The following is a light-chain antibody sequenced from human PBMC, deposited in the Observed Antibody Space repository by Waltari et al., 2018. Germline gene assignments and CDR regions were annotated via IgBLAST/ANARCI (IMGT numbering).Light chain of an antibody. Sequence: DIQMTQSPSSLSASVGDRVTTTCQASQDISNYLNWYQQKPGKAPKLLIYDASNLETGVPSRFSGSGSGTDFTFTISSLQPEDIATYYCQQYDNLFLTFGGGTKVEIK. CDR2: DAS. J-gene: IGKJ4*01. CDR3: QQYDNLFLT. V-gene: IGKV1-33*01. CDR1: QDISNY.